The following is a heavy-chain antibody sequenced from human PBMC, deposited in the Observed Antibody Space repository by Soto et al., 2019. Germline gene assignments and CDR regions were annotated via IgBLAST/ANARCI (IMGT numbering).Heavy chain of an antibody. V-gene: IGHV3-23*01. Sequence: PGGSLRLSCAASGFTFSSYAMSWVRQAPGKGLEWVSAISGSGGSTYYADSVKGRFTISRDNSKNTLYLQMNSLRAEDTAVYYCAKDPESYSSGPDAFDIWGQGTMVTVSS. CDR3: AKDPESYSSGPDAFDI. CDR1: GFTFSSYA. CDR2: ISGSGGST. D-gene: IGHD6-19*01. J-gene: IGHJ3*02.